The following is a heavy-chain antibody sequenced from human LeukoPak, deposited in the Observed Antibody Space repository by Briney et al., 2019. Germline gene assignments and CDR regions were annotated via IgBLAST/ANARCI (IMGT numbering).Heavy chain of an antibody. CDR2: IFPGDSDT. V-gene: IGHV5-51*01. CDR1: GYSFTNYW. CDR3: ARHGVVPATDDAFDI. Sequence: GESLKISCKGSGYSFTNYWIAWVRQMPGKGLEWMGIIFPGDSDTKYSPSFQGQVTISADKSVNTAYLQWNSLTASDTAMYYCARHGVVPATDDAFDIWGQGTMVTVSS. D-gene: IGHD2-2*01. J-gene: IGHJ3*02.